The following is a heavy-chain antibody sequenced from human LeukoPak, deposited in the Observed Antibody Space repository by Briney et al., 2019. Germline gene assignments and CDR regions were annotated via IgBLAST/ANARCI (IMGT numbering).Heavy chain of an antibody. D-gene: IGHD6-19*01. V-gene: IGHV3-53*01. Sequence: GGTLRLSCAASGFTVSSNYMSWVRQAPGKGLEWVSVIYSGGSTYYADSVKGRFTISRDNSKNTLYLQMNSLRAEDTAVYYCARDQYSSGWYGNWGQGTLVTVSS. CDR3: ARDQYSSGWYGN. CDR1: GFTVSSNY. J-gene: IGHJ4*02. CDR2: IYSGGST.